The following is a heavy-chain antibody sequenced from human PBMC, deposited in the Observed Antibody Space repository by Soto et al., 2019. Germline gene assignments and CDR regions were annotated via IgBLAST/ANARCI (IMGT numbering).Heavy chain of an antibody. CDR1: GFTFSSYG. V-gene: IGHV3-30*03. CDR2: ISYDGSNK. J-gene: IGHJ4*02. CDR3: AAAAGFDY. Sequence: EWSLRLTYADTGFTFSSYGMHGVRQAPGKGLEWVAVISYDGSNKYYADSVKGRFTISRDNSKNTLYLQMNSLRAEDTAVYYCAAAAGFDYWGQGT. D-gene: IGHD6-13*01.